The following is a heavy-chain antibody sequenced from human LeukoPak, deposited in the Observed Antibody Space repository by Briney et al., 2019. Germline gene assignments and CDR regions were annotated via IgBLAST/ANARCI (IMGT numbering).Heavy chain of an antibody. Sequence: GGSLRLSCAASGFTFSSYAMSGVRQAPGKGLEWVSAIRGSGGSTYYADSVRGRFTISRDNSKNTLDLQMNSLRAEDTAVYDCAKAGRDYGSSGYYYHYYYGMDVWGQGTTVTVSS. CDR1: GFTFSSYA. D-gene: IGHD3-22*01. J-gene: IGHJ6*02. V-gene: IGHV3-23*01. CDR2: IRGSGGST. CDR3: AKAGRDYGSSGYYYHYYYGMDV.